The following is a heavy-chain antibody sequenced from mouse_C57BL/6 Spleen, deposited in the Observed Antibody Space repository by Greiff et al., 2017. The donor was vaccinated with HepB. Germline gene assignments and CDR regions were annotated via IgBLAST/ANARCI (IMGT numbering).Heavy chain of an antibody. V-gene: IGHV1-82*01. CDR2: IYPGDGDT. D-gene: IGHD2-13*01. CDR1: GYAFSSSW. CDR3: ARGEFGDPGN. J-gene: IGHJ2*01. Sequence: VQLQQSGPELVKPGASVKISCKASGYAFSSSWMNWVKQRPGKGLEWIGRIYPGDGDTNYNGKFTGKATLTADKSSSTAYMQLSSLTSEDSAVYCCARGEFGDPGNWGQGTTLTVSS.